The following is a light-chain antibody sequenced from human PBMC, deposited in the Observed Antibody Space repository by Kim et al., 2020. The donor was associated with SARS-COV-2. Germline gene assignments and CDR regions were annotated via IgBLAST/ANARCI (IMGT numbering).Light chain of an antibody. J-gene: IGLJ3*02. CDR2: GKN. Sequence: SSELTQDPAVSVALGQTVRITCQGDSLRSYYASWYQQKPGQAPVLVIYGKNNRPSGIPDRFSGSSSGNTASLTITGAQAEDEADYYCNSRDNQGNHWVFG. V-gene: IGLV3-19*01. CDR3: NSRDNQGNHWV. CDR1: SLRSYY.